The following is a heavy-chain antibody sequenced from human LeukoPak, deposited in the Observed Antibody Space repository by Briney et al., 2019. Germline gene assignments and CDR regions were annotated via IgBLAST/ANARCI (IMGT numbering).Heavy chain of an antibody. CDR3: ARVTYDFWSGSAPIDY. CDR1: GYTFTSYY. Sequence: ASVKVSCKASGYTFTSYYMHWVRQAPGQGLEGMGIINPSGGSTSSAQKFQGRVTMTRDTSTSTVYMELSSLRSEDTAVYYCARVTYDFWSGSAPIDYWGQGTLVTVSS. J-gene: IGHJ4*02. CDR2: INPSGGST. V-gene: IGHV1-46*01. D-gene: IGHD3-3*01.